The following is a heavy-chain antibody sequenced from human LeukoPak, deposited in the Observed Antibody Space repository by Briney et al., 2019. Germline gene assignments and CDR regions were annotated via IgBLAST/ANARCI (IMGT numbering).Heavy chain of an antibody. D-gene: IGHD2-15*01. CDR3: ARGYCCGGSCYPHYYDYYGMDV. CDR2: IYYSGST. Sequence: PSETLSLTCTVSGGPISSSSYYWGWIRQPPGKGLEWIGSIYYSGSTYYNPSLKSRVTISVDTSKNQFSLKLSSVPAADTAVYYCARGYCCGGSCYPHYYDYYGMDVWGQGTTVTGSS. CDR1: GGPISSSSYY. V-gene: IGHV4-39*01. J-gene: IGHJ6*02.